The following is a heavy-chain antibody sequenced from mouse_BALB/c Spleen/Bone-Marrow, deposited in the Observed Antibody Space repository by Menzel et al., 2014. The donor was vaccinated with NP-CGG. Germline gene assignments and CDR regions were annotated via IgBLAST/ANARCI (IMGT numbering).Heavy chain of an antibody. D-gene: IGHD1-1*01. V-gene: IGHV14-3*02. CDR1: GFNIKDTY. J-gene: IGHJ3*01. CDR2: IDPANGNT. Sequence: DVKLVESGAELVEPGASVKLSCTASGFNIKDTYMHWVKQRPEQGLEWIGRIDPANGNTKYDPKFQGKATITADTSSNTAYLQLSSLTSEDTAVYYCASYYYGSSGFAYWGQGTLVTVSA. CDR3: ASYYYGSSGFAY.